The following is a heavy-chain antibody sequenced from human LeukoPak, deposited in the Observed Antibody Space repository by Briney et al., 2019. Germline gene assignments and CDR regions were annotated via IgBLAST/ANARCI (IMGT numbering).Heavy chain of an antibody. CDR1: GYTFTSYY. CDR3: ARNGGDY. V-gene: IGHV1-69*02. D-gene: IGHD3-10*01. Sequence: SVKVSCKASGYTFTSYYMHWVRPAPGQGLEWMGRIIPILGIANYAQKFQGRVTITADKSTSTAYMELSSLRSDDTAVYYCARNGGDYWGQGTLVTVSS. J-gene: IGHJ4*02. CDR2: IIPILGIA.